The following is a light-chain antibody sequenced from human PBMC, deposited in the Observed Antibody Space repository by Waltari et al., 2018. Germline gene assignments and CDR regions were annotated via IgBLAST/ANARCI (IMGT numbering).Light chain of an antibody. Sequence: EIVLTQSPGTLSLSPGERATLSCRASQSVSSSYLAWYKQKPGQAPRLLIYGASSRATGIPDRFSGSGSGTDVTLTISRLEPEDFAVYYCQQYGSSPRLTFGGGTKVEIK. J-gene: IGKJ4*01. CDR3: QQYGSSPRLT. CDR2: GAS. CDR1: QSVSSSY. V-gene: IGKV3-20*01.